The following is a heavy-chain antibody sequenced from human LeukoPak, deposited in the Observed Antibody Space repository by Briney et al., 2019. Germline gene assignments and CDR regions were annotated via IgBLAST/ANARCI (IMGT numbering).Heavy chain of an antibody. CDR3: ARRGARYSYGPNWFDP. Sequence: ASVKVSCKVSGYTLTELSMHWVRQAPGKGLEWMGGFDPEDGETIYAQKFQGRVTTTEDTSTDTAYMELSSLRSEDTAVYYCARRGARYSYGPNWFDPWGQGTLVTVSS. D-gene: IGHD5-18*01. J-gene: IGHJ5*02. CDR2: FDPEDGET. CDR1: GYTLTELS. V-gene: IGHV1-24*01.